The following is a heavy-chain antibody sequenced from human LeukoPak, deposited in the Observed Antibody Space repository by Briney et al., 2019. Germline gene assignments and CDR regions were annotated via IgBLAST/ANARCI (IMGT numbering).Heavy chain of an antibody. D-gene: IGHD3-10*01. Sequence: PSETLSLTCTVSGGSISSYYWSWIRQPAGKGLEWIGRIYTSGSTNYNPSLKSRVTMSVDTSKNQFSLKLSSVTAADTAVYYCASSRIPKSRGPLDSGTYFNYYFYYGLDVWGQGTTVIVSS. CDR1: GGSISSYY. V-gene: IGHV4-4*07. J-gene: IGHJ6*02. CDR3: ASSRIPKSRGPLDSGTYFNYYFYYGLDV. CDR2: IYTSGST.